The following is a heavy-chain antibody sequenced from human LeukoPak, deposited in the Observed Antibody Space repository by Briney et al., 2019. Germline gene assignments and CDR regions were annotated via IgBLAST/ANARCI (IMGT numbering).Heavy chain of an antibody. CDR1: GYTLTGYY. Sequence: ASVKVSCKASGYTLTGYYLHWVRQAPGQGFEWMGWINPSDGGTNYAPKFQGRVTMTRDTSIRTAYMEVSSLMIDDTAVYYCARDQGGYWGQGTLVTVSS. CDR3: ARDQGGY. V-gene: IGHV1-2*02. CDR2: INPSDGGT. J-gene: IGHJ4*02.